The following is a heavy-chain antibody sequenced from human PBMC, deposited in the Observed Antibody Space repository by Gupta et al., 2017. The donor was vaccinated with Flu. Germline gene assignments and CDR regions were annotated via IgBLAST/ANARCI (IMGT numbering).Heavy chain of an antibody. CDR1: GFTLSSYA. CDR3: VKDQRRMFGVTTQTTTDNGMDG. V-gene: IGHV3-64D*06. CDR2: LSSNGGSK. Sequence: QLVESGGGLVQPGGSLRLSCSASGFTLSSYAMHWVRQAPGKRLEYGSTLSSNGGSKYDEEAVKERFSRARDNAKNKLYRKMSSLRVEDTAMYYCVKDQRRMFGVTTQTTTDNGMDGWGQGNKVTVSS. J-gene: IGHJ6*02. D-gene: IGHD3-3*01.